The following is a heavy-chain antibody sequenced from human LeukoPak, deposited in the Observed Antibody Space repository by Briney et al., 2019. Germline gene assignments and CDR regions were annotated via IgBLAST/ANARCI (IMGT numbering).Heavy chain of an antibody. V-gene: IGHV4-59*08. CDR2: IYYSGST. D-gene: IGHD6-19*01. Sequence: PSETLSLTCTVSGGSISSYYWSWIRQPPGKGLEWIGYIYYSGSTNYNPSLKSRVTISVDTSKNQFPLKLSSVTAADTAVYYCARLRVAVAGTYYMDVWGKGTTVTVSS. CDR3: ARLRVAVAGTYYMDV. CDR1: GGSISSYY. J-gene: IGHJ6*03.